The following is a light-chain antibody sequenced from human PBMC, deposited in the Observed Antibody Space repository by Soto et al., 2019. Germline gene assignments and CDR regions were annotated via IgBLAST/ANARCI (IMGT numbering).Light chain of an antibody. V-gene: IGKV3-11*01. CDR3: QVRDVWPS. Sequence: IVLTQSPVTLAVSPGESAVLSCRASQSVITSLAWYQHKPGHAPRLFIYDASKRAPGIPARFTGSGSGTGFTLTISSLEPEDIALSYCQVRDVWPSFGQGTKVEIK. CDR2: DAS. J-gene: IGKJ1*01. CDR1: QSVITS.